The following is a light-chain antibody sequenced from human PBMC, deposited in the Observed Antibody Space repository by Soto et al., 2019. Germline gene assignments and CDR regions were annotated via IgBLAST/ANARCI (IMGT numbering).Light chain of an antibody. Sequence: EIVLTQSPDTLSLSPGEIATLSCRAIQTVSSGYLSWYQQKPGQAPMLLMYGWSTGATGIPDRFSGSGSGTDFTLTTSRLEPEDFCVYFCQXYGSPSKTFGQXTXV. CDR1: QTVSSGY. CDR3: QXYGSPSKT. V-gene: IGKV3-20*01. CDR2: GWS. J-gene: IGKJ1*01.